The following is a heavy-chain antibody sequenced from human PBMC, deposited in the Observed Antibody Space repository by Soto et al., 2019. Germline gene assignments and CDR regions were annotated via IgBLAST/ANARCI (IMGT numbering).Heavy chain of an antibody. D-gene: IGHD2-2*01. CDR3: ARERGIYCSSTSCFKGAVNWFDP. J-gene: IGHJ5*02. CDR1: GGTFSSYT. V-gene: IGHV1-69*04. Sequence: SVKVSCKASGGTFSSYTISWVRQAPGQGLEWMGRIIPILGIANYAQKFQGRDTITADKSTSTAYMELSSLRSEDTAVYYCARERGIYCSSTSCFKGAVNWFDPWGQGTPVTVSS. CDR2: IIPILGIA.